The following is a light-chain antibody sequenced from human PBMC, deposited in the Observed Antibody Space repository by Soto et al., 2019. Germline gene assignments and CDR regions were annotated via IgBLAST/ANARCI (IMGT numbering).Light chain of an antibody. J-gene: IGLJ1*01. CDR2: DVN. V-gene: IGLV2-11*01. CDR1: SSDVGGYNY. CDR3: CSHAGSYTYV. Sequence: QSVLTQPRSVSGSPGQSVTISCTGTSSDVGGYNYVSWYQQHPGKAPKVMIYDVNKRPSGVPDRFSGSKSSNTASLTISGLQAEDEADYYCCSHAGSYTYVFGTGTKLTVL.